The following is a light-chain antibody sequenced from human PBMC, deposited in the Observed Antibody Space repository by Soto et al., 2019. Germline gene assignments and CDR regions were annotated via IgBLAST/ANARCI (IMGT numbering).Light chain of an antibody. Sequence: EVVLTQSPGTLSLSPGERATLSCRARQSITSTYLAWYQQKPGQAPRLLIYDAASRATGIPDRFSGSGSGTDFTLTISRLEPEYSAVYFCQQYGRSPNTFGQGTKLEIK. CDR3: QQYGRSPNT. V-gene: IGKV3-20*01. CDR1: QSITSTY. J-gene: IGKJ2*01. CDR2: DAA.